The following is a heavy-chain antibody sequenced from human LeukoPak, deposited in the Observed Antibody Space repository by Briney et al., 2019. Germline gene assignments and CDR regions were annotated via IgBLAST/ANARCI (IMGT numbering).Heavy chain of an antibody. CDR3: ARGLPYSSGASDY. J-gene: IGHJ4*02. CDR1: GYAFDYYG. Sequence: ASVKVSCKASGYAFDYYGITWVRQAPGQGLEWVGWISLNNGNTHYTKYAQKFQGRVTLTADTSTATAYMELRGLRSDDTAVYYCARGLPYSSGASDYWGQGTLVTVSS. D-gene: IGHD6-19*01. CDR2: ISLNNGNT. V-gene: IGHV1-18*01.